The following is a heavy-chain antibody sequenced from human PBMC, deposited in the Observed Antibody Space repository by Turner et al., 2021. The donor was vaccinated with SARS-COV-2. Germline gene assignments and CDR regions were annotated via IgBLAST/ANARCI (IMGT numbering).Heavy chain of an antibody. CDR1: GFPFSSYS. Sequence: VQLVASGGGLVKPGGSLCLSCSASGFPFSSYSMNWVRQAQGKGREWVASINRGSSYIYYADSLKGRVTNARDNTKRSLFLQMNSLRVEDTAVDYCTRSRDYYGSGTYYNYDYWGQGTLVTVSS. D-gene: IGHD3-10*01. CDR2: INRGSSYI. CDR3: TRSRDYYGSGTYYNYDY. J-gene: IGHJ4*02. V-gene: IGHV3-21*02.